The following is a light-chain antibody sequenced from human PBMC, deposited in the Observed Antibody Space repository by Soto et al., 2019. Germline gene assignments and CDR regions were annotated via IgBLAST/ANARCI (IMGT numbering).Light chain of an antibody. J-gene: IGKJ1*01. Sequence: EVVLTQSPGSLSLSPGERATLSCRASQSVMSNYLSWYQQKPGQPPRLLIYGASSRATGIPDRFSGSGSGTDFTLTISRLEPEDFAVYYCQQFGASLTWTXGQGTKVDIK. CDR3: QQFGASLTWT. CDR2: GAS. V-gene: IGKV3-20*01. CDR1: QSVMSNY.